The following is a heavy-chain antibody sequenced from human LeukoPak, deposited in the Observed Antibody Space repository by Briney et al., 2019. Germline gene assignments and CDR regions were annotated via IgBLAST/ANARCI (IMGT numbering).Heavy chain of an antibody. CDR2: ISGSGGST. J-gene: IGHJ4*02. CDR3: AKGRGYNPSFDY. D-gene: IGHD5-18*01. Sequence: GGSLRLSCAASGFTFSSYAMSWVRQAPGKGLEWVSAISGSGGSTYYADSVKGRFTISRDNFKNTLYLQMNSLRAEDTAVYYCAKGRGYNPSFDYWGQGTLVTVSS. V-gene: IGHV3-23*01. CDR1: GFTFSSYA.